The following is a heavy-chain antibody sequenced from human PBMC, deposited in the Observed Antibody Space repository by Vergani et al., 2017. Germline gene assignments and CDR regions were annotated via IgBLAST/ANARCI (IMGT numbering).Heavy chain of an antibody. CDR2: IHYSENT. CDR3: ASDTHSGQRADR. D-gene: IGHD6-19*01. J-gene: IGHJ5*02. Sequence: QVQLQESGPRLVKPSETLSLICSVSGYSISSGYFWGWIRQSPGKGLEWIGSIHYSENTNYNPSLKTRVTISVDTSKNQFSLTLTSVTAADTAVYYCASDTHSGQRADRWVQGILVTVTS. V-gene: IGHV4-61*01. CDR1: GYSISSGYF.